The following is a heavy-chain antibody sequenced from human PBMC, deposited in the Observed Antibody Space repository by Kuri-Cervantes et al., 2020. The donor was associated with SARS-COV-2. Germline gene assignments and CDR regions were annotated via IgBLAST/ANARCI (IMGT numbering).Heavy chain of an antibody. D-gene: IGHD1-7*01. Sequence: SVKVSCKASGGTFSSYAISWVRQAPGQGLEWMGGIIPIFGTADYAQKFQGRVTITTDESTSTAYMELSSLRSEDTAVYYCARDNWNYPSHDAFDIWGQGTMVTVSS. CDR1: GGTFSSYA. CDR3: ARDNWNYPSHDAFDI. J-gene: IGHJ3*02. CDR2: IIPIFGTA. V-gene: IGHV1-69*05.